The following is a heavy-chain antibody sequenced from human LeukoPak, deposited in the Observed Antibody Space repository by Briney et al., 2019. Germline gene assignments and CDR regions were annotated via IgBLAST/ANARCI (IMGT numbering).Heavy chain of an antibody. J-gene: IGHJ4*02. Sequence: KPGGSLRLSCAASGFTFSSYTMNWVRQAPGKGLEWVSCISSSSSHIYYAGSEKGRFTISRDNAKNSLYVQMNSLRAEDTAVYYCARDKEADYGSGGYNYWGQGTLVTVSS. CDR3: ARDKEADYGSGGYNY. CDR2: ISSSSSHI. D-gene: IGHD3-10*01. CDR1: GFTFSSYT. V-gene: IGHV3-21*01.